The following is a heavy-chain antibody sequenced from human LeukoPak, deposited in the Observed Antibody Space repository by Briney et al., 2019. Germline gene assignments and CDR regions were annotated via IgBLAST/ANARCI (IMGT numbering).Heavy chain of an antibody. Sequence: GASVKVSCKASGYTFTSYGISWVRQAPGQGLEWMGWISAYNGNTNYAQKLQGRVTMTTDTSTSTAYTELRSLRSDDTAVYYCARGNGYYDSSGYYCDYWGQGTLVTVSS. J-gene: IGHJ4*02. V-gene: IGHV1-18*01. CDR2: ISAYNGNT. D-gene: IGHD3-22*01. CDR1: GYTFTSYG. CDR3: ARGNGYYDSSGYYCDY.